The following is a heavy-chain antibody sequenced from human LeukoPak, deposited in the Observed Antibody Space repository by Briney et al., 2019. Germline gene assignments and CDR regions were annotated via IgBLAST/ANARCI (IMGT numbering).Heavy chain of an antibody. Sequence: GRSLRLSCAASGFTFSSYGMHWVRQAPGKGLEWVAVISYDGSNKYYADSVKGRFTISRDNSKNTLYLQMNSLRAEDTAVYYCAKDQFYSGYDVPDYWGQGTLVTVSS. J-gene: IGHJ4*02. CDR3: AKDQFYSGYDVPDY. V-gene: IGHV3-30*18. CDR2: ISYDGSNK. CDR1: GFTFSSYG. D-gene: IGHD5-12*01.